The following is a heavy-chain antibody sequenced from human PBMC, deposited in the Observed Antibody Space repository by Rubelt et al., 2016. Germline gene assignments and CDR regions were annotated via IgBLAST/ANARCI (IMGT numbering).Heavy chain of an antibody. CDR3: GRGPQWELPTYDY. J-gene: IGHJ4*02. CDR1: GDSISSYY. Sequence: QMQLEESGPGLVKPSETLSLTCTVSGDSISSYYWSWIRQPPGRGLEWIGYVHSSGSSTYNPSLKSRVTISVDTSKNHFSLKLTSVTAADAAVYYCGRGPQWELPTYDYWGQGILVTVSS. V-gene: IGHV4-59*01. CDR2: VHSSGSS. D-gene: IGHD1-26*01.